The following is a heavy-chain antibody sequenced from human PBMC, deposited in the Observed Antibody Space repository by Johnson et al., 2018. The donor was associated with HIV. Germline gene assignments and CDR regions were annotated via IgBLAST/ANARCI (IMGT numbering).Heavy chain of an antibody. CDR3: AKDTGAAGTRGYAFDI. CDR1: GVTFSDYY. J-gene: IGHJ3*02. Sequence: QVQLVESGGGLVKPGGSLRLSCAASGVTFSDYYMSWIRQAPGKGLEWISYISSGGSTKYYADSVKGRFTISRDNTKNSLYLQMNSLRAEDTALYYCAKDTGAAGTRGYAFDIWGQGTMVTVSS. V-gene: IGHV3-11*01. CDR2: ISSGGSTK. D-gene: IGHD6-13*01.